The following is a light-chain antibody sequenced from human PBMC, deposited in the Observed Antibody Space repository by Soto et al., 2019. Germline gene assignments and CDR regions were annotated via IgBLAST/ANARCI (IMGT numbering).Light chain of an antibody. Sequence: QSVLTQPRSVSGSPGQAVTFSCTGTNSDVGGYNYVPWYQQHPDKAPKLMIYDVSKRPSGVPDRFSGSKSGNTASLTISGLQAEDEADYFCSSFAGSYTHVFGTGTKVTVL. CDR2: DVS. J-gene: IGLJ1*01. CDR1: NSDVGGYNY. V-gene: IGLV2-11*01. CDR3: SSFAGSYTHV.